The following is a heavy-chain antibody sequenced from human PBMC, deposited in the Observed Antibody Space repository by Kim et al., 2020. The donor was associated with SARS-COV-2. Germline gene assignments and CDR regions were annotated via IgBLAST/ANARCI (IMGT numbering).Heavy chain of an antibody. CDR2: IKSKTDGGTT. V-gene: IGHV3-15*01. D-gene: IGHD2-2*01. CDR3: TTAPGYCSSNSCLIDPSG. CDR1: GFTFSNAW. Sequence: GGSLRLSCAASGFTFSNAWMSWVRQAPGKGLEWVGRIKSKTDGGTTDYAAPVKGRFTISRDDSKNTLYLQMNSLKTEDTAVYYCTTAPGYCSSNSCLIDPSGWGQGTLVTVSS. J-gene: IGHJ4*02.